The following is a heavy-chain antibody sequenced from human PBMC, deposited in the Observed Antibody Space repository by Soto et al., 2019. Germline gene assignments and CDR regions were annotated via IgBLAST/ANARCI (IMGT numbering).Heavy chain of an antibody. CDR3: ARDEVLGYFDPYYVDV. CDR2: ISDDGNNE. V-gene: IGHV3-30-3*01. CDR1: GFNFNHYC. D-gene: IGHD3-10*01. J-gene: IGHJ6*02. Sequence: PVGSLRLSCAPSGFNFNHYCIHWVRQAPGKVLERVAIISDDGNNEYYQNSEKSRFTISRDNTKKTVYLQMTGLRVDDTVDYYCARDEVLGYFDPYYVDVWGQGTTVTVSS.